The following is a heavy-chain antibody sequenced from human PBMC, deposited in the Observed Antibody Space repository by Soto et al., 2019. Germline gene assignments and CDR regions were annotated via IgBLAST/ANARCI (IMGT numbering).Heavy chain of an antibody. Sequence: PGGTLRLSCAASGFTFSSYAMSWVRQAPGKGLEWVSAISGSGGSTYYADSVEGRFTISRDNSKNTLYLQMNSLRAEDTAVYYCAKAYYYSIGSLDYWGQGTLVTVSS. CDR2: ISGSGGST. D-gene: IGHD3-22*01. CDR1: GFTFSSYA. V-gene: IGHV3-23*01. J-gene: IGHJ4*02. CDR3: AKAYYYSIGSLDY.